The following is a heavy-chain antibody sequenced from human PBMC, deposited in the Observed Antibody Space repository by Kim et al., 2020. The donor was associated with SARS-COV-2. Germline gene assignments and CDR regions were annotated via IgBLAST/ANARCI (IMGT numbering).Heavy chain of an antibody. CDR1: GFTFSAYA. V-gene: IGHV3-23*01. CDR3: EASYY. J-gene: IGHJ4*02. CDR2: ISHSGLWT. Sequence: GGSLRLSCAASGFTFSAYAMSWARQRPGKGLEWVSTISHSGLWTHYADSVKGRFTISRDNSKNTLFLQMNYLTAEDTAIYYCEASYYWGQGSLVTVSS.